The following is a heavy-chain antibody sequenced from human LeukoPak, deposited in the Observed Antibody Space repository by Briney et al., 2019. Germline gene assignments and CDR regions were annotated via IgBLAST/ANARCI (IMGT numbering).Heavy chain of an antibody. J-gene: IGHJ5*02. CDR3: ARGYRGGSS. V-gene: IGHV4-39*07. CDR2: IYYSGST. D-gene: IGHD2-15*01. CDR1: GGSISSSSYY. Sequence: SETLSLTCTVSGGSISSSSYYWGWIRQPPGKGLEWIGSIYYSGSTYYNPSLKSRVTISVDTSKNQFSLKLSSVTAADTAVYYCARGYRGGSSWGQGTLVTVSS.